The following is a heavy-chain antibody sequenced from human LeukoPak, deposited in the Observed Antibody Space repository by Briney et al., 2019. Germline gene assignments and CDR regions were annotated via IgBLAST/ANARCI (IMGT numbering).Heavy chain of an antibody. CDR1: GGSISSYY. Sequence: ASETLSLTCTVSGGSISSYYWSWIRQPPGKGLEWIGEINHSGSTNYNPSLKSRVTISVDTSKNQFSLKLSSVTAADTAVYYCARGGVGATTNEFDYWGQGTLVTVSS. J-gene: IGHJ4*02. D-gene: IGHD1-26*01. CDR3: ARGGVGATTNEFDY. CDR2: INHSGST. V-gene: IGHV4-34*01.